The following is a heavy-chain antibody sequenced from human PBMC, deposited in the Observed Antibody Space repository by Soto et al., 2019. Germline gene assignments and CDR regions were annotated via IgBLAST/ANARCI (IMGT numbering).Heavy chain of an antibody. CDR3: ARDRSGGSGMWYGMDV. D-gene: IGHD3-10*01. CDR2: ISSSSSYI. V-gene: IGHV3-21*01. Sequence: GSLRLSCAASGFTFSSYSMNWVRQAPGKGLEWVSSISSSSSYIYYADSVKGRFTISRDNAKNSLYLQMNSLRAEDTAVYYCARDRSGGSGMWYGMDVWGQGTTVTVSS. J-gene: IGHJ6*02. CDR1: GFTFSSYS.